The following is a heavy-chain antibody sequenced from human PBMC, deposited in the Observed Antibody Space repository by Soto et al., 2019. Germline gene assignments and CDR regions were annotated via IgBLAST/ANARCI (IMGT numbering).Heavy chain of an antibody. Sequence: EVQLVESGGGLVQPGGSLRLSCTASGFTFNTYNMNWVRQAPGKGLEWVSYISSSSYTISYADSIKGRFTISRDNAKKSLYLQMNSLRDEDTAVYYCTRGPRASSGGTGAYWGKGTLVTVSS. D-gene: IGHD2-2*01. CDR1: GFTFNTYN. V-gene: IGHV3-48*02. CDR2: ISSSSYTI. J-gene: IGHJ1*01. CDR3: TRGPRASSGGTGAY.